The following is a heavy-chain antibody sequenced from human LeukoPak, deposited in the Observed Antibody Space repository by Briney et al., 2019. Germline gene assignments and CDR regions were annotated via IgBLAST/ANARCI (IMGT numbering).Heavy chain of an antibody. D-gene: IGHD1-26*01. J-gene: IGHJ4*02. CDR1: GGSISSYY. CDR2: IYYSGST. V-gene: IGHV4-59*12. CDR3: TREDRPYCPFAY. Sequence: PSETLSLTCTVSGGSISSYYWSWIRQPPGKGLEWIGYIYYSGSTNYNPSLKSRVAMSFDRANNQFSLSLTSVTAADTAVYYCTREDRPYCPFAYWGQGVLVTVSS.